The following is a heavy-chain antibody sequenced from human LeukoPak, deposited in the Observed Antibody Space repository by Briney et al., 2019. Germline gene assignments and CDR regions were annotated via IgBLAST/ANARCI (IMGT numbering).Heavy chain of an antibody. J-gene: IGHJ6*04. V-gene: IGHV4-61*02. CDR3: ARLGLSGGYYYDRNGMDV. CDR1: GGSISSGGYY. D-gene: IGHD3-22*01. Sequence: PSETLSLTCTVSGGSISSGGYYWSWIRQPAGKGLEWIGRIYTSGSTNYNPSLKSRVTISVDTSKNQFSLKLSSVTAADTAVYYCARLGLSGGYYYDRNGMDVWGKGTTVTISS. CDR2: IYTSGST.